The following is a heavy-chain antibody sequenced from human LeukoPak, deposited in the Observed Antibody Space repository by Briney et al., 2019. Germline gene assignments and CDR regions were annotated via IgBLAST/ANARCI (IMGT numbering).Heavy chain of an antibody. D-gene: IGHD3-22*01. CDR1: GGSISSYY. J-gene: IGHJ4*02. Sequence: SETLSLTCTVSGGSISSYYWSWIRQPAGKGLEWIGRIYTSGSTNYNPSLKSRVTMSVDTSKNQFSLKLSPVTAADTAVYYCARDTDSSGYYYPFAYWGQGTLVTVSS. CDR3: ARDTDSSGYYYPFAY. V-gene: IGHV4-4*07. CDR2: IYTSGST.